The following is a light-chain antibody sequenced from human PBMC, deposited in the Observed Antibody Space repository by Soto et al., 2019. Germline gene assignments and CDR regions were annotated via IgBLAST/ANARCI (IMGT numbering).Light chain of an antibody. Sequence: QSVLTQPPSVSGSPGHSITISCTGTSSDVGGYNFVSWYQHHPGKAPNLLIYDVGNRPSGVSDRFSGSKSGNTASLTISGLRAEDEAEYHCASYTSTTTPVFGTGTKVTVL. CDR3: ASYTSTTTPV. J-gene: IGLJ1*01. CDR1: SSDVGGYNF. V-gene: IGLV2-14*03. CDR2: DVG.